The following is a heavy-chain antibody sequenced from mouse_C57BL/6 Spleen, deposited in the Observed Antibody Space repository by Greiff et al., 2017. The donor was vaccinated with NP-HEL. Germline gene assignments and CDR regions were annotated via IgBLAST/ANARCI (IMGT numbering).Heavy chain of an antibody. D-gene: IGHD1-1*01. Sequence: QVQLQQPGAELVRPGSSVKLSCKASGYTFTSYWMHWVKQRPIQGLEWIGNIDPSDSGTHYNQKFKDKATLTVDKSSSTAYMQLSSLTSEDSAVYYCARGGGSSYVGEYYFDYWGQGTTLTVSS. CDR2: IDPSDSGT. CDR3: ARGGGSSYVGEYYFDY. V-gene: IGHV1-52*01. J-gene: IGHJ2*01. CDR1: GYTFTSYW.